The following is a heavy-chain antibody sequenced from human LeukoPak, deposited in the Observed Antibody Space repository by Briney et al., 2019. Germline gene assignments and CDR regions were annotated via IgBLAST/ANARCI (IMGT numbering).Heavy chain of an antibody. J-gene: IGHJ4*02. D-gene: IGHD6-13*01. CDR3: AGGTATTAGIDY. V-gene: IGHV3-74*01. CDR2: INTDGDSA. CDR1: GFTFSSYW. Sequence: GGSLRLSCAASGFTFSSYWMHWVRQAPGKGLVWVSHINTDGDSATYGDSAKGRFTISRDNAKNTLYLQMNSLRVEDTAVYYCAGGTATTAGIDYWGRGTLVTVSS.